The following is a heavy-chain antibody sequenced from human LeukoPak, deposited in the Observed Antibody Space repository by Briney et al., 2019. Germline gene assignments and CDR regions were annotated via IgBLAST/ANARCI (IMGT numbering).Heavy chain of an antibody. CDR2: IYPGDSDT. CDR1: GYSVTSYW. D-gene: IGHD6-6*01. V-gene: IGHV5-51*01. Sequence: GESLKISCKGSGYSVTSYWIGWVRQMPGKGLEWMGIIYPGDSDTRYSPSFQGQVTISADKSISAAYLQWSSLKASDTAMYYCARMLIAARYSHLDYWGQGTLVTVSS. CDR3: ARMLIAARYSHLDY. J-gene: IGHJ4*02.